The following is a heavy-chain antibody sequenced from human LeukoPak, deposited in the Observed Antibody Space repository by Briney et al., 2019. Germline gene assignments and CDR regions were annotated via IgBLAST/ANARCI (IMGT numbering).Heavy chain of an antibody. Sequence: GGSLRLSCAASGFTVSTNYMSWVRQAPGKGLEWVSLISGDGVSTYYADSVKGRFTISRDNSKNSLFLQMNSLRTEDTALYYCGKVVVVSTYSNWVDPRGQGNPVSVSS. J-gene: IGHJ5*02. V-gene: IGHV3-43*02. CDR3: GKVVVVSTYSNWVDP. D-gene: IGHD2-21*01. CDR1: GFTVSTNY. CDR2: ISGDGVST.